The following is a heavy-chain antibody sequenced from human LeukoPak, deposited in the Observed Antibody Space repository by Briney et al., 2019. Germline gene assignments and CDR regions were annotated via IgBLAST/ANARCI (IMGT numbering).Heavy chain of an antibody. D-gene: IGHD3-10*01. Sequence: ASVKVPCKASGYTFTSYYMHWVRQAPGQGLEWMGIINPSGGSTSYAQKFQGRVTMTRDMSTSTVYMELSSLRSEDTAVYYCASLGSGSFFDCWGQGTLVTVSS. CDR3: ASLGSGSFFDC. CDR2: INPSGGST. J-gene: IGHJ4*02. CDR1: GYTFTSYY. V-gene: IGHV1-46*01.